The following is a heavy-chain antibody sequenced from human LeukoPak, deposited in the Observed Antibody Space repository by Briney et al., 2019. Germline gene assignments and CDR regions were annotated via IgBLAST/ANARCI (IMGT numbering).Heavy chain of an antibody. D-gene: IGHD5-12*01. CDR1: GFTFDDYA. CDR3: ATDPNSGYEPRGSGPDY. CDR2: ISWNSRRI. J-gene: IGHJ4*02. V-gene: IGHV3-9*01. Sequence: GRSLRLSCAASGFTFDDYAMHWVRQAPGKGLEWVSGISWNSRRIGYADSVKGRFTISRDNAKNSLYLQMNSLRAEDAAFYYCATDPNSGYEPRGSGPDYWGQGTLVTVSS.